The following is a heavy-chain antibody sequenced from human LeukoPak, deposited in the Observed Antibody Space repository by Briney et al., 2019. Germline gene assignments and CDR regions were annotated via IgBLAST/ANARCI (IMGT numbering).Heavy chain of an antibody. CDR2: IYSDGGT. CDR3: ARDGGFGGPGGDNWFDS. D-gene: IGHD3-16*01. CDR1: GFTVSAKY. V-gene: IGHV3-66*02. Sequence: GGSLRLSCAASGFTVSAKYMSWVRQGPGKGLDWISSIYSDGGTNYADSVKGRFTISRDNSKNTLYPQMNSLRPEDTAVYYCARDGGFGGPGGDNWFDSWGQGALVTVSS. J-gene: IGHJ5*01.